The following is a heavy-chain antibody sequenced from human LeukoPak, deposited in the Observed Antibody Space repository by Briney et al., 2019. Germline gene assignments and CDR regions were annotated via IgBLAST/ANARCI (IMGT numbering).Heavy chain of an antibody. J-gene: IGHJ4*02. V-gene: IGHV4-30-4*01. Sequence: SQTLSLTCTISGGSISSGDYSWSWIRQPPGKGLEWIGYIYYSGSTYYNPSLKSRVTISVDTSKNQFSLKLSSVTAADTAVYYCARGDSDILTGYQPFDYWGQGTLVTVSS. D-gene: IGHD3-9*01. CDR2: IYYSGST. CDR1: GGSISSGDYS. CDR3: ARGDSDILTGYQPFDY.